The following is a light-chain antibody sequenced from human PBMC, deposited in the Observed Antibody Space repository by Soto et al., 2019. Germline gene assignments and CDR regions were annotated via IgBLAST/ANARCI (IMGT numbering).Light chain of an antibody. CDR3: QQRSNWPPIT. Sequence: ENLFVQFPAPLSLSPRERATLSCRASQSIAGYLAWYQKKPGQAPRLLIYDTSNRVTGVPARFSGSGSGTDFTLSISSLEPEDFAVYYCQQRSNWPPITFGQGTRLEI. J-gene: IGKJ5*01. CDR2: DTS. CDR1: QSIAGY. V-gene: IGKV3-11*01.